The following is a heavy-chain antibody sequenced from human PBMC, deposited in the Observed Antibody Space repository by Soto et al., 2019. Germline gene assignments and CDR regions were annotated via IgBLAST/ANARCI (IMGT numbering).Heavy chain of an antibody. Sequence: EVQLVESGGGLVQPGGSLRLSCAASGFTFSSYWMSWVSQAPGRGLEWVANVKQDGSEKYYVDSVKGRFTISRDNAKNSLYLQMKSLRAEATAVYYCARARGGYSGTLGRFDCWGQGTLVTVSS. CDR3: ARARGGYSGTLGRFDC. V-gene: IGHV3-7*05. J-gene: IGHJ4*02. CDR1: GFTFSSYW. CDR2: VKQDGSEK. D-gene: IGHD3-16*01.